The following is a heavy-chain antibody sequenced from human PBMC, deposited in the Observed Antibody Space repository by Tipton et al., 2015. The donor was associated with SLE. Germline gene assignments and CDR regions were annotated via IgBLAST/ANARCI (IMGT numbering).Heavy chain of an antibody. V-gene: IGHV4-59*08. J-gene: IGHJ5*02. CDR2: IYSRGNI. D-gene: IGHD3-10*01. Sequence: LRLSCTVSGGYINSYYWSWIRQPPGKGLEWIGHIYSRGNINYNPSLKSRVTMSVDTSKNQFSLRLNSVTAADTAVYYCARQGFGASTGMDWFDPWGQGTLVTVSS. CDR1: GGYINSYY. CDR3: ARQGFGASTGMDWFDP.